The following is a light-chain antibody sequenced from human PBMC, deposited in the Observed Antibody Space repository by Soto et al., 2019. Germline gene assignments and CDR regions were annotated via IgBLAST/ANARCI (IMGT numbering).Light chain of an antibody. CDR3: QHYGHALWA. CDR1: QRVTNNY. CDR2: GAS. V-gene: IGKV3-20*01. Sequence: VLTQSPGTLSLSPGERATLSCRASQRVTNNYLAWYQQKPGQSPRLLMSGASKRATGVPDRFSGSGSGTDFTLTISRLEPEDFAVYYCQHYGHALWAFGQGTKVEIK. J-gene: IGKJ1*01.